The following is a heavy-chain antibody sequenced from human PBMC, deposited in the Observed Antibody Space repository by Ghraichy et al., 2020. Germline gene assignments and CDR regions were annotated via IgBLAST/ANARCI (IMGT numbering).Heavy chain of an antibody. CDR3: ARASFSGTYYPLD. V-gene: IGHV3-72*01. CDR1: GFSFSDHY. CDR2: SRNKVNSYTT. J-gene: IGHJ4*02. D-gene: IGHD1-26*01. Sequence: GGSLRLSCAASGFSFSDHYMDWVRQAPGKGLEWVGRSRNKVNSYTTEYAASVKGRFTISRDDSKNSLYLQMSSLKTEDTAVYYCARASFSGTYYPLDWGQGALVTVSS.